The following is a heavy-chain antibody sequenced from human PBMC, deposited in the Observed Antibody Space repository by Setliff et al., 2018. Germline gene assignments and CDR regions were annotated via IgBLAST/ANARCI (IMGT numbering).Heavy chain of an antibody. CDR2: INHSGST. Sequence: WETLSLTCAVYGGSFSGYYWSWIRQPPGKGLEWIGEINHSGSTNYNPSLKTRVTISVDTSKNQLSLKLTSVTAADTAVYYCARGPNSNDWYVNYWGQGTPVTVS. CDR3: ARGPNSNDWYVNY. CDR1: GGSFSGYY. V-gene: IGHV4-34*01. D-gene: IGHD6-19*01. J-gene: IGHJ4*02.